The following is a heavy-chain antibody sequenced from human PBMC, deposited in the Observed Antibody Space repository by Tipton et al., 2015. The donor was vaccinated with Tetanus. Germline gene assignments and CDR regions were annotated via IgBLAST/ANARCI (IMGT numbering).Heavy chain of an antibody. J-gene: IGHJ4*02. CDR1: GFTFSTYA. CDR3: TRVVRSSFDTSRYYRATDY. V-gene: IGHV3-74*01. Sequence: SLRLSCSASGFTFSTYAMNWVRQAPGKGPVWVSRINSDGSGTNYADSVKGRFTISRDNAKSTLYLQMNSLRVEDTAIYYCTRVVRSSFDTSRYYRATDYWGQGTLVTVS. D-gene: IGHD3-10*01. CDR2: INSDGSGT.